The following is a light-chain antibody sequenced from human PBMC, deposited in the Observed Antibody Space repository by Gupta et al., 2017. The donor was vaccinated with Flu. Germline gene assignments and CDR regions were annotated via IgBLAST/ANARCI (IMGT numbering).Light chain of an antibody. Sequence: TQITQSPSFLSASVGDRLTITCRANYDIDNYLNWFQHKPGKAPDLLLYNTCYLEKGVSSRFSGNGSVTDFTVTISILQPQDVTTYFCQQEFTLPITVGGGTKLEIK. V-gene: IGKV1-33*01. CDR3: QQEFTLPIT. CDR1: YDIDNY. CDR2: NTC. J-gene: IGKJ4*01.